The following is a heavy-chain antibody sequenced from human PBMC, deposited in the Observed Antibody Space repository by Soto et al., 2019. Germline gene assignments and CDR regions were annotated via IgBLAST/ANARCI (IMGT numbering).Heavy chain of an antibody. CDR3: AKMSDGWYGAFHI. D-gene: IGHD6-19*01. CDR1: GFTFCDYY. J-gene: IGHJ3*02. V-gene: IGHV3-11*03. CDR2: ITSSSSYT. Sequence: GGSLRLSCAAAGFTFCDYYMSWIRQAPGKGLEWVSYITSSSSYTNYADSVKGRFTISRDNAKNSLYLQMNSLRAEDTAVYYCAKMSDGWYGAFHIWGQGTMVTVS.